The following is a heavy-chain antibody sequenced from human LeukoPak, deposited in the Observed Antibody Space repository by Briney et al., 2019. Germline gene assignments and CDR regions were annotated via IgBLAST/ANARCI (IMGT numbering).Heavy chain of an antibody. J-gene: IGHJ4*02. CDR1: GYTFTGYY. CDR3: ARGNYDILTGYYEVSY. Sequence: ASVKVSCKASGYTFTGYYMHWVRQAPGQGLEWMGWINPNSGGTNYAQKFQGRVTMTRHTSISTAYMELSRLRSDDTAVYYCARGNYDILTGYYEVSYWGQGTLVTVSS. CDR2: INPNSGGT. V-gene: IGHV1-2*02. D-gene: IGHD3-9*01.